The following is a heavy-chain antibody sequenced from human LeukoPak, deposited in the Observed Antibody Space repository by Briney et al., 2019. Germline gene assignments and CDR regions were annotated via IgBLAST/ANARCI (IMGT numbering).Heavy chain of an antibody. D-gene: IGHD6-13*01. V-gene: IGHV3-48*03. CDR2: ISSSGSTI. J-gene: IGHJ4*02. CDR3: ASSSWYALDY. Sequence: GGSLRLSCAASGFTFSIYEMNWVRQAPGKGLEWISYISSSGSTIYYADSVKGRFTISRDKAKNSLYLQMNSLGAEDTAIYYCASSSWYALDYWGQGTLVTVSS. CDR1: GFTFSIYE.